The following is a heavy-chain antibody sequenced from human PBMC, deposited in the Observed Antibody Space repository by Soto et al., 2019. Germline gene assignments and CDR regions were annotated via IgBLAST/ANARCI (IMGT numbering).Heavy chain of an antibody. J-gene: IGHJ4*02. CDR1: GFTVSNNY. V-gene: IGHV3-53*01. Sequence: EVQLVESGGGLIQPGGSLRLSCAASGFTVSNNYMTWIRQAPEKGLEWVSVIYPDGTAYYADSVRGRFTISRDNSTNSVFRQMKSLRVEDTAVYYCAREQRNAYNGRDAFCWGQGTLVTVSS. CDR3: AREQRNAYNGRDAFC. D-gene: IGHD3-3*02. CDR2: IYPDGTA.